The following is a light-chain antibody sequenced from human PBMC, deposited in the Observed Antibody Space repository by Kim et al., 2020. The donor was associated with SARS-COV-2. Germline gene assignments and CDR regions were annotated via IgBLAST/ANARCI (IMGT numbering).Light chain of an antibody. CDR1: QSVSSSY. CDR3: QQYGSSPLT. Sequence: APGEGATLYCRASQSVSSSYLAWYQQKPGQAPRLLIYGASSRATGIPDRFSGSGSGTDFTLTISRLEPEDFAVYYCQQYGSSPLTFGGGTKVDIK. CDR2: GAS. V-gene: IGKV3-20*01. J-gene: IGKJ4*01.